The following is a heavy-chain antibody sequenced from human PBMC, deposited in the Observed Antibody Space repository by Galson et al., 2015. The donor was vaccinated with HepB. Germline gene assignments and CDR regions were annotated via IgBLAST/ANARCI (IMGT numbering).Heavy chain of an antibody. CDR1: GFTFDGYA. J-gene: IGHJ3*02. V-gene: IGHV3-9*01. CDR2: ISWNSGSI. D-gene: IGHD3-22*01. CDR3: AKDGYDSSGYYNTGYAFDI. Sequence: SLRLSCAASGFTFDGYAMHWVRQAPGKGLEWVSGISWNSGSIGYADSVKGRFTISRDNAKNSLYLQMNSLRAEDTALYYCAKDGYDSSGYYNTGYAFDIWGQGTMVTVSS.